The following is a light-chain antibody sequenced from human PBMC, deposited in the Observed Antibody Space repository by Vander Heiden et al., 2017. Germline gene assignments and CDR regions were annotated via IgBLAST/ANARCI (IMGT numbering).Light chain of an antibody. CDR3: SSFTSSTTYV. CDR2: EVS. V-gene: IGLV2-14*01. Sequence: QSAPTQPASVSGSPGQSITLSCTGTSSDVGGYNHVSWYQHHPGKAPKLMIYEVSNRPSGVSTRFAASKSGNTASLTISGLQPEDEADYYCSSFTSSTTYVFGTGTKVT. CDR1: SSDVGGYNH. J-gene: IGLJ1*01.